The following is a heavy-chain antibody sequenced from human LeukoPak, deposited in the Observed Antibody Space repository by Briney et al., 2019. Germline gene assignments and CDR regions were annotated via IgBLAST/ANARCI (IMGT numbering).Heavy chain of an antibody. CDR2: IFPIFGTA. Sequence: SVKVSCKASGGTFSSYAISWVRQAPGQGLEWMGGIFPIFGTANYAQKFQGRVTITADKSTSTAYMELSSLRSEDTAVYYCARGCSSTSCNGGFDYWGQGTLVTVSS. V-gene: IGHV1-69*06. J-gene: IGHJ4*02. CDR3: ARGCSSTSCNGGFDY. CDR1: GGTFSSYA. D-gene: IGHD2-2*01.